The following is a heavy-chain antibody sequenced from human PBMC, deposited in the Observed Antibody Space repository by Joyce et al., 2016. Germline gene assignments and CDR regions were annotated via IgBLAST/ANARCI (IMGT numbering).Heavy chain of an antibody. V-gene: IGHV3-7*01. D-gene: IGHD3-10*01. CDR2: IKQDGSEK. CDR1: GFTFSSYW. J-gene: IGHJ4*02. Sequence: EVQLVESGGGLVQPGGSLGLSCAASGFTFSSYWMGWVRQAAWKGLEWVANIKQDGSEKYYVDAVKRRFTISGDNAKNSLYLQMNSLRAEDTAVYYCARARDYYGSGSQPLDYWGQGTLVTVSS. CDR3: ARARDYYGSGSQPLDY.